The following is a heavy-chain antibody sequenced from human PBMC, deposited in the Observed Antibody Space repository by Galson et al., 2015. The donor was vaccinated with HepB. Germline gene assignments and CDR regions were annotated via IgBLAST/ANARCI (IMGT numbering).Heavy chain of an antibody. J-gene: IGHJ2*01. CDR1: GGSISSSNW. V-gene: IGHV4-4*02. D-gene: IGHD6-13*01. Sequence: ETLSLTCAVSGGSISSSNWWSWVRQPPGKGLEWIGEIYHSGSTNYNPSLKSRVTISVDKSKNQFSLKLSSVTAADTAVYYCARAPRIAAAGTRYFDLWGRGTLVTVSS. CDR3: ARAPRIAAAGTRYFDL. CDR2: IYHSGST.